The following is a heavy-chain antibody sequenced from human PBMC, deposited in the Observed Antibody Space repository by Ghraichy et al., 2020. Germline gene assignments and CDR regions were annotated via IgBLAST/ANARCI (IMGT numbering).Heavy chain of an antibody. Sequence: SETLSLTCTVSGGSISSSSYYWGWIRQPPGKGLELIGSINYSGITYYNPSLKSRVTISVDTSKNQFSQKLSSVTAADTAVYYCARFVVVVAAIDYWGQGTLVTVSS. J-gene: IGHJ4*02. CDR3: ARFVVVVAAIDY. D-gene: IGHD2-15*01. V-gene: IGHV4-39*07. CDR1: GGSISSSSYY. CDR2: INYSGIT.